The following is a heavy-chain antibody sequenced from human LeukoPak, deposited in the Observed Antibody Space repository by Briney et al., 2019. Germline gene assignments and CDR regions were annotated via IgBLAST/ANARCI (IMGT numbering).Heavy chain of an antibody. Sequence: GGSLRLSCAASGSIFSGYGMHWVRQAPGKGLEWVAFIRYDGTNTFYGDSVKGRSTISRDNSKNTLYLQLNSLRAEDTAVYYCAKVGSGWYGVDYWGQGTLVTVSS. J-gene: IGHJ4*02. CDR3: AKVGSGWYGVDY. V-gene: IGHV3-30*02. CDR2: IRYDGTNT. D-gene: IGHD6-19*01. CDR1: GSIFSGYG.